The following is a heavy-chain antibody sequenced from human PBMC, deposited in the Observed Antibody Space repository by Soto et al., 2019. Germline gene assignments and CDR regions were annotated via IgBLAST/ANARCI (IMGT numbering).Heavy chain of an antibody. Sequence: GSLRLSCAASGFTFSSYQMNWVRQAPGKGLEWISYITSSGSTIYYADSVKGRFTISRHNAKNSLYLQMNSLRAEDTAVYYCARDLITTFGVPTNDCWGQGTLVTVS. J-gene: IGHJ4*02. CDR1: GFTFSSYQ. CDR2: ITSSGSTI. D-gene: IGHD3-3*01. CDR3: ARDLITTFGVPTNDC. V-gene: IGHV3-48*03.